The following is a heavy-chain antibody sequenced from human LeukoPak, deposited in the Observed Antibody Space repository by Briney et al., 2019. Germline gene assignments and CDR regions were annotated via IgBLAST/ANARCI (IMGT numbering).Heavy chain of an antibody. V-gene: IGHV4-4*07. CDR3: ARDSGTTGEVRFDP. CDR2: IYGSEST. D-gene: IGHD3-10*01. J-gene: IGHJ5*02. Sequence: PSETLSLTCTVSGGSISSYYWSWIRQPPGKGLEWIGRIYGSESTNYNPSLKSRVTMSLDTSKNQFSLKLSSVTAADTAVYYCARDSGTTGEVRFDPWGQGTLVTVSS. CDR1: GGSISSYY.